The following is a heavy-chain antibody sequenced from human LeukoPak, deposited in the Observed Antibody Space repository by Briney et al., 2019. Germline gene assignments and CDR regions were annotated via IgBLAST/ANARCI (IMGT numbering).Heavy chain of an antibody. CDR3: ARGRRGYLIRLNQYYYYMDV. J-gene: IGHJ6*03. CDR2: INHSGST. CDR1: GGSFSGYY. V-gene: IGHV4-34*01. D-gene: IGHD5-12*01. Sequence: PSETLSHTCAVYGGSFSGYYWSWIRQPPGKGLEWIGEINHSGSTNYNPSLKSRVTISVDTSKNQFSLKLSSVTAADTAVYYCARGRRGYLIRLNQYYYYMDVWGKGTTVTVSS.